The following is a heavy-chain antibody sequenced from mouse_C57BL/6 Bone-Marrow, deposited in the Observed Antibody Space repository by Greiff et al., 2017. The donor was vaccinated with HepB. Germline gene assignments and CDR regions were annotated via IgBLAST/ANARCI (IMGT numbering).Heavy chain of an antibody. Sequence: VQLQQSGPELVKPGASVKISCKASGYTFTDYYMNWVKQSHGKSLEWIGDINPNNGGTSYNQKFKGKATLTVDKSSSTAYMGLRSLTSEDSAVYYCARPRTYDYDGAWFAYWGQGTLVTVSA. V-gene: IGHV1-26*01. D-gene: IGHD2-4*01. J-gene: IGHJ3*01. CDR2: INPNNGGT. CDR1: GYTFTDYY. CDR3: ARPRTYDYDGAWFAY.